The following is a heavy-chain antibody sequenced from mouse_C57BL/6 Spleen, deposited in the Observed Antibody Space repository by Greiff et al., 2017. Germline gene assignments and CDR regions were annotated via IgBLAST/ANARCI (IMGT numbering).Heavy chain of an antibody. Sequence: VQLQQSGPGLVKPSQSLSLTCSVTGYSITSGYYWNWIRQFPGNKLEWMGYISYDGSNNYNPSLKNRISITRDTSKNQFFLKLNSVTTEDTATYYCAREKYSGAYWGQGTLVTVSA. J-gene: IGHJ3*01. D-gene: IGHD3-1*01. CDR3: AREKYSGAY. V-gene: IGHV3-6*01. CDR1: GYSITSGYY. CDR2: ISYDGSN.